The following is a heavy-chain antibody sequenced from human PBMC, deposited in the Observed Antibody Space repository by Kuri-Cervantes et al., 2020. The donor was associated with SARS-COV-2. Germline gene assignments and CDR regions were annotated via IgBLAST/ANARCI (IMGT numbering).Heavy chain of an antibody. CDR3: AGGFAMVRSMDV. D-gene: IGHD3-10*01. V-gene: IGHV3-53*01. J-gene: IGHJ6*02. CDR2: TYSGGNA. Sequence: GESLKSSCAVSGFTVSRNYMSWVRQAPGKGLEWVSVTYSGGNAYYADSVNGRFTISTDDSKNTLYLQLNSLRAEDSAVYYCAGGFAMVRSMDVWGQGTTVTVSS. CDR1: GFTVSRNY.